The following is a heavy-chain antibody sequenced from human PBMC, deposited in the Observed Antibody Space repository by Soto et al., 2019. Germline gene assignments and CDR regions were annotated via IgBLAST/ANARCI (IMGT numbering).Heavy chain of an antibody. V-gene: IGHV1-46*01. D-gene: IGHD3-9*01. Sequence: GASVKVSCKASGYTFTSYYMHWVRPAPGQGLEWMGIINPSGGSTSYAQKFQGRVTMTRDTSTSTVYMELSSLRSEDTAVYYCAGVGVYYDILTGYYQRDYYYYGMDVWGQGTTVTVSS. CDR3: AGVGVYYDILTGYYQRDYYYYGMDV. CDR1: GYTFTSYY. J-gene: IGHJ6*02. CDR2: INPSGGST.